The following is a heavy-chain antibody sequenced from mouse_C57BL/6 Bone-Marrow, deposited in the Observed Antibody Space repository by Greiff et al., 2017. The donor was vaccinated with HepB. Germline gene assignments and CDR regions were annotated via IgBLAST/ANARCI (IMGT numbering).Heavy chain of an antibody. CDR2: ISSGGSYT. V-gene: IGHV5-6*01. Sequence: EVKLQESGGDLVKPGGSLKLSCAASGFTFSSYGMSWVRQTPDKRLEWVATISSGGSYTYYPDSVKGRFTISRDNAKNTLYLQMSSLKSEDTAMYYCARPSYGNYPFDYWGQGTTLTVSS. J-gene: IGHJ2*01. CDR1: GFTFSSYG. CDR3: ARPSYGNYPFDY. D-gene: IGHD2-1*01.